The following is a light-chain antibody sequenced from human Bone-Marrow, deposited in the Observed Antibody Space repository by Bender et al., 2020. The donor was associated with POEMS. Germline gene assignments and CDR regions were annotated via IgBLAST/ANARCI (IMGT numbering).Light chain of an antibody. CDR3: SSYTSSGSVV. CDR2: DVF. J-gene: IGLJ2*01. Sequence: QSALTQPASVSGSPGQSITISCTGTNRDIGNYNYVSWYQQHAGSAPKLIIYDVFSRPSGVSNRFSGSKSGNTAYLTISGLRPEDDADYYCSSYTSSGSVVFGGGTKLTVL. CDR1: NRDIGNYNY. V-gene: IGLV2-14*03.